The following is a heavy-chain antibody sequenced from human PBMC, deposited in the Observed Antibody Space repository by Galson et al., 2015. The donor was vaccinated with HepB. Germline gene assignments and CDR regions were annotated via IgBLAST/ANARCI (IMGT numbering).Heavy chain of an antibody. CDR2: IYYSGTT. D-gene: IGHD4-17*01. V-gene: IGHV4-59*01. CDR3: ARGTSDYGDCLDQ. J-gene: IGHJ4*02. Sequence: QVQLQESGPGLVKPSETLSLTCAVYGGSIGEYYWSWLRQPPGKTLEWIGYIYYSGTTNYNPSLKSRVTMLIDTSKKQFSLKLNSVTAADTAVYYCARGTSDYGDCLDQWGPGTLVIVSS. CDR1: GGSIGEYY.